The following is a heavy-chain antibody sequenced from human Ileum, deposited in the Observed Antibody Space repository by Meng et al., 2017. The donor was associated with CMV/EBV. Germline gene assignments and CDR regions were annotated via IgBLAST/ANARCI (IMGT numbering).Heavy chain of an antibody. D-gene: IGHD1-26*01. Sequence: VTFVWVGCGSFQSVGALRLYCAGPGVSCSTYWLSWVRQAPGKWLEWVGNINQDESGRFCMDSGKGRFTISRDNAKNSLYLQMNSLRAEDTAVYYCGWVGPSGADHFVDYWGQGTLVTVSS. CDR2: INQDESGR. CDR1: GVSCSTYW. CDR3: GWVGPSGADHFVDY. J-gene: IGHJ4*02. V-gene: IGHV3-7*04.